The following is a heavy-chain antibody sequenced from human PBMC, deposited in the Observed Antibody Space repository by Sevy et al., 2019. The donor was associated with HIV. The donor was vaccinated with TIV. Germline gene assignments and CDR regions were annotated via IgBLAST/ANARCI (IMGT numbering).Heavy chain of an antibody. Sequence: GGSLRLSCAASGFTFDDYGMSWVRQAPGKGLEWVSGINGNGGRTGYAYSVKGRFTISRDNAKNSLHLQMNSLRAEDTALYYCAREGDTSGWNDLYYFDYWGQGTPVTVSS. CDR3: AREGDTSGWNDLYYFDY. CDR2: INGNGGRT. D-gene: IGHD6-19*01. CDR1: GFTFDDYG. J-gene: IGHJ4*02. V-gene: IGHV3-20*04.